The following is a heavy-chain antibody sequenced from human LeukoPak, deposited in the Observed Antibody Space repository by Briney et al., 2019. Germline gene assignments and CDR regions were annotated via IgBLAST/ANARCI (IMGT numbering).Heavy chain of an antibody. J-gene: IGHJ6*03. CDR2: IIPLFGTT. CDR3: ARQYCSTTNCHLAHYYMDV. V-gene: IGHV1-69*13. CDR1: GGTFSSYA. D-gene: IGHD2-2*01. Sequence: ASVKVSCKASGGTFSSYAISWVRQAPGQRLEWMGGIIPLFGTTNYAQRFQGRVTITADESTSTAYVELSSLSSVDTAVYYCARQYCSTTNCHLAHYYMDVWGKGTTVTISS.